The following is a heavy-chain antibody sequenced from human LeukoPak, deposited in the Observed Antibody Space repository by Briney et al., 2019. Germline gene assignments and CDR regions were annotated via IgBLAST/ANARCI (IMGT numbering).Heavy chain of an antibody. V-gene: IGHV1-69*01. CDR3: ASAGDIVATRAAFDI. CDR1: GGTFSSYA. D-gene: IGHD5-12*01. Sequence: GSPVKVSCKASGGTFSSYAISWVRQAPGQGLEWMGGIIPTFGTANYAQKFQGRVTITADESTSTAYMELSSLRSEDTAVYYCASAGDIVATRAAFDIWGQGTMVTVSS. CDR2: IIPTFGTA. J-gene: IGHJ3*02.